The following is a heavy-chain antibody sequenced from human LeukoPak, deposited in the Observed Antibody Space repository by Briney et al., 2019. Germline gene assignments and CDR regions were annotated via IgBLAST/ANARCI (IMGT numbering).Heavy chain of an antibody. CDR1: GGSISSGGYY. Sequence: SQTLSLTCTVSGGSISSGGYYWSWIRQPAGEGLEWIGHINTKGSTSSNPSLKSRVTISVDTSKNQFSLKLSSVTAADTAVYYCAMGQFDILTGYPTWVFDPWGQGTLVTVSS. CDR3: AMGQFDILTGYPTWVFDP. V-gene: IGHV4-61*09. J-gene: IGHJ5*02. CDR2: INTKGST. D-gene: IGHD3-9*01.